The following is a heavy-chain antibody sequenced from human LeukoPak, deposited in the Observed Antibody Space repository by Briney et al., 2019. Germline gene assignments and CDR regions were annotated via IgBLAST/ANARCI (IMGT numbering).Heavy chain of an antibody. Sequence: SETLSLTCTVSGGSISSYYWSWIRQPPGKGLEWIGYIYYSGSTNYNPSLKSRVTISVDTSKNQFSLKLSSVTAADTAVYYCARHFWSGYRAHDAFDIWGQGTMVTVSS. CDR1: GGSISSYY. CDR2: IYYSGST. CDR3: ARHFWSGYRAHDAFDI. V-gene: IGHV4-59*08. D-gene: IGHD3-3*01. J-gene: IGHJ3*02.